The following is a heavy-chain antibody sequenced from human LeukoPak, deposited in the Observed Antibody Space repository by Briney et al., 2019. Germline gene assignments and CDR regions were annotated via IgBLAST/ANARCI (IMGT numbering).Heavy chain of an antibody. J-gene: IGHJ1*01. V-gene: IGHV3-48*04. CDR2: ISSSTTTI. D-gene: IGHD3-22*01. Sequence: GGSLRLSCAASGFSFKTYSMTWVRQAPGKGLEWVSYISSSTTTIYYADSVKGRFTISIDNAKNSLYLQMNSLRAEDTAVYYCARDVRRDSSGVIQHWGQGTLVTVSS. CDR1: GFSFKTYS. CDR3: ARDVRRDSSGVIQH.